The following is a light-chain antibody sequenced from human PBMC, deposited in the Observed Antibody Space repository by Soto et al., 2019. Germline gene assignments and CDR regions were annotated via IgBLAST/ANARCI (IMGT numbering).Light chain of an antibody. CDR3: CSYAASNTFV. V-gene: IGLV2-14*01. J-gene: IGLJ1*01. Sequence: QSALTQPASVSGSPGQSITISCTGTSSDVGAYNYVSWYQQHPGKAPKLMIYEVSNRPSGVSNRFSGSKSGNTASLTISGLQAEDEADYYCCSYAASNTFVFGTGTKLTVL. CDR2: EVS. CDR1: SSDVGAYNY.